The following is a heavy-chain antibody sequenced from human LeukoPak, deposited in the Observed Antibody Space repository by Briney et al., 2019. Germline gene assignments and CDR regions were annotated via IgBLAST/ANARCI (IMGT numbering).Heavy chain of an antibody. V-gene: IGHV1-46*01. Sequence: ASVKVSCKASGYTFTSYYMHWVRQAPGQGLEWMGIINPSGGSTSYAQKFQGRVTMTRDTSTSTVYIELGSLRSEDTAVYYCARGLVGATAIDYWGQGTLVTVSS. CDR1: GYTFTSYY. J-gene: IGHJ4*02. D-gene: IGHD1-26*01. CDR2: INPSGGST. CDR3: ARGLVGATAIDY.